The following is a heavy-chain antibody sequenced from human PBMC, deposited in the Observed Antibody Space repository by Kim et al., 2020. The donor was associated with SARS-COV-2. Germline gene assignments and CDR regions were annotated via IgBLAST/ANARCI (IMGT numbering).Heavy chain of an antibody. V-gene: IGHV3-23*01. CDR2: IDGSDGTT. D-gene: IGHD2-21*01. CDR3: LKGGWGWIWDY. J-gene: IGHJ4*02. CDR1: GFTFTGHA. Sequence: GGSLRLSCTTSGFTFTGHAMSWVRQAPGKGLEWVSSIDGSDGTTYYVDSVKGRFSISRDDSKNTLYLQMSGLRADDTAVYYCLKGGWGWIWDYWGQGTRVTVSS.